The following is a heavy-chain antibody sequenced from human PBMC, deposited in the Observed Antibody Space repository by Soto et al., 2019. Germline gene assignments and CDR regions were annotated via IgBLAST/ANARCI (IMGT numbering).Heavy chain of an antibody. J-gene: IGHJ6*02. CDR3: ARGGSSQEIVVVVAAPHYGMDV. D-gene: IGHD2-15*01. Sequence: SETLSLTCAVYGGSFSGYYWSWIRQPPGKGLEWIGEINHSGSTNYNPSLKSRVTISVDTSKNQFSLKLSSVTAADTAVYYCARGGSSQEIVVVVAAPHYGMDVWGQGTTVTVSS. CDR1: GGSFSGYY. CDR2: INHSGST. V-gene: IGHV4-34*01.